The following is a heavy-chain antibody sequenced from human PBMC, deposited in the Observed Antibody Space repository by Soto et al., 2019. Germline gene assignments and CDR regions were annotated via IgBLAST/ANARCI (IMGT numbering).Heavy chain of an antibody. J-gene: IGHJ6*02. V-gene: IGHV4-34*01. Sequence: SETLSLTCAVYGGSFSCYYWSGIRQPPGKGLEWIGEINHSGSTNYNPSLKSRVTISVDTSKNPFSLKRSSVTAADTAVYYCARAGTGIAAAVTKDGMDVWGQGTTVTVSS. CDR1: GGSFSCYY. CDR2: INHSGST. D-gene: IGHD6-13*01. CDR3: ARAGTGIAAAVTKDGMDV.